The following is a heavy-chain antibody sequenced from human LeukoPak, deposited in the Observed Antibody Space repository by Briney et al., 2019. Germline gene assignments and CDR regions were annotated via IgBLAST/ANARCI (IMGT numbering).Heavy chain of an antibody. D-gene: IGHD5-24*01. CDR1: GSSISNYY. J-gene: IGHJ4*02. CDR3: ARDGEMGTIENYFDY. CDR2: IYDTGST. Sequence: KPSETLSLTCSVSGSSISNYYWSWIRQPAGKRVEWIGRIYDTGSTNYNPSLKSRVTMSLVTSKNQFSLKLSSVTAADTAVYYCARDGEMGTIENYFDYWGQGALVTVSS. V-gene: IGHV4-4*07.